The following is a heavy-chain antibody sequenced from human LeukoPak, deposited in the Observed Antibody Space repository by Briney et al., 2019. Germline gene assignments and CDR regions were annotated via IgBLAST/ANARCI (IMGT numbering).Heavy chain of an antibody. CDR2: ISGSGGST. D-gene: IGHD2-15*01. CDR1: GFTFSSYA. J-gene: IGHJ4*02. CDR3: AKKEGCSGGSCYFPPGYFDY. Sequence: PGGSLLLSCAASGFTFSSYAMSWVRQAPGKGLEWVSAISGSGGSTYYADSVKGRFTISRDNSKNTLYLQMNSLRAEDTAVYYCAKKEGCSGGSCYFPPGYFDYWGQGTLVTVSS. V-gene: IGHV3-23*01.